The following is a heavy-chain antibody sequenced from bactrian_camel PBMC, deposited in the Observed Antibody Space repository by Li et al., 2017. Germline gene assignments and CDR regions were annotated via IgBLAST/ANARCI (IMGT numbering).Heavy chain of an antibody. D-gene: IGHD3*01. V-gene: IGHV3S40*01. J-gene: IGHJ4*01. CDR1: GFTSSMKS. Sequence: DVQLVESGGGSVQAGGSLRLSCETSGFTSSMKSMGRFRQASGKEREAVASIYSGAGSYTADGSKYYADSVKGRFTISQDGAQNTVVLQMNSLKPEDTAMYYCAAGMVPEKGCTQVSGIPDLDVWGQGTQVTVS. CDR3: AAGMVPEKGCTQVSGIPDLDV. CDR2: SYTADGSK.